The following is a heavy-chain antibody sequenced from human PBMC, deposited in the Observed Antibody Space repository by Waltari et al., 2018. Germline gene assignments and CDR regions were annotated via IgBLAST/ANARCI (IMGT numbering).Heavy chain of an antibody. V-gene: IGHV3-21*01. CDR3: ARSYDTSSPFDY. Sequence: EVQLVESGGGLVKPGGSLRLSCAASGFSFKTYIMNWVRQAPGKGLEWLSSNYTSTKGIIYNAESVRGRFSVSRDNAMNSLYLEMNSLRAEDTAVYYCARSYDTSSPFDYWGQGTLVTVS. J-gene: IGHJ4*02. D-gene: IGHD6-6*01. CDR1: GFSFKTYI. CDR2: NYTSTKGII.